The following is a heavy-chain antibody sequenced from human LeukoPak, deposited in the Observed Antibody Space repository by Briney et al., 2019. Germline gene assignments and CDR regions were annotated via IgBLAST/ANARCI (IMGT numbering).Heavy chain of an antibody. Sequence: GASVKVSCKASGGTFSSYAISWVRPAPGQGLEWMGGIIPIFGTANYAQKFQGRVTITADESTSTAYMELSSLRSEDTAVYYCARDPEWELRNNAFDIWGQGTMVTVSS. CDR3: ARDPEWELRNNAFDI. J-gene: IGHJ3*02. V-gene: IGHV1-69*13. CDR1: GGTFSSYA. D-gene: IGHD1-26*01. CDR2: IIPIFGTA.